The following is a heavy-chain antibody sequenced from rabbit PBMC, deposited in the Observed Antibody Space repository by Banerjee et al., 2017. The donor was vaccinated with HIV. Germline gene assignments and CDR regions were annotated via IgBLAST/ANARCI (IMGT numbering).Heavy chain of an antibody. CDR1: GFSFSSYYS. CDR3: AREYGGDVGNAYATRLDL. CDR2: IYVDNGRT. J-gene: IGHJ3*01. D-gene: IGHD6-1*01. V-gene: IGHV1S40*01. Sequence: QSLEESGGDLVKPGASLTLTCTASGFSFSSYYSMCWVRQAPGKGLEWIACIYVDNGRTYYASWAKGRFTISKTSSTTVTLQMTSLTAADTATYFCAREYGGDVGNAYATRLDLWGQGTLVTVS.